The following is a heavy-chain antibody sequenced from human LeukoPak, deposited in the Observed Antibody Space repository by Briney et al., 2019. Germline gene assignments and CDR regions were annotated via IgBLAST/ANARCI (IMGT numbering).Heavy chain of an antibody. CDR2: ISTSSSYI. Sequence: PGGSLRLSCAASGFTFNKYTMNWVRQAPGKGLEWVSSISTSSSYIYYADSVKGRFTISRDNAKNSLYLQMNSLKAEDTALYYCAKERVKLAARPVGLDYWGQGTLVTVSS. CDR3: AKERVKLAARPVGLDY. CDR1: GFTFNKYT. J-gene: IGHJ4*02. V-gene: IGHV3-21*04. D-gene: IGHD6-6*01.